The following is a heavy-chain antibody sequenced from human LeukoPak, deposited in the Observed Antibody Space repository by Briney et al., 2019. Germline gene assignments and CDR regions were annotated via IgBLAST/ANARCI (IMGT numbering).Heavy chain of an antibody. V-gene: IGHV3-74*01. CDR3: AGDRATSYFDY. J-gene: IGHJ4*02. CDR2: INSDGSST. CDR1: GFTFSSYW. Sequence: PGGSLRLSCAASGFTFSSYWMHWVRQAPGKGLVWVSRINSDGSSTSYADSVKGRFTISRDNAKNTLYLQMNSLRAEDTAVYYCAGDRATSYFDYWGQGALVTISS. D-gene: IGHD1-26*01.